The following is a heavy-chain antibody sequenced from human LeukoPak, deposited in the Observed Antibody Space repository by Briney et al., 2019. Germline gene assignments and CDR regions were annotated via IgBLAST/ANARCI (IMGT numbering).Heavy chain of an antibody. Sequence: SQTLSLTCAISGDSISSNSAAWNWIRQSPSRGLEWLGRTYYRSKWYNDYAVSVKSRITINPDTSKNQFSLHLNSVIPEDTALYYCARDSSSGWYIPNTNWFDPWGQGTLVTVSS. CDR1: GDSISSNSAA. V-gene: IGHV6-1*01. CDR3: ARDSSSGWYIPNTNWFDP. J-gene: IGHJ5*02. CDR2: TYYRSKWYN. D-gene: IGHD6-19*01.